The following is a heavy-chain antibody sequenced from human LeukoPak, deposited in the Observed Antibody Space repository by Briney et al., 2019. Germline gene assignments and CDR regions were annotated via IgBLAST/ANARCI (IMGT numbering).Heavy chain of an antibody. D-gene: IGHD3-22*01. CDR2: ISYDGSNK. V-gene: IGHV3-30*03. J-gene: IGHJ3*02. CDR1: GFTFSSYG. CDR3: ARVTTSPYYYDSSGYYGAFDI. Sequence: GGSLRLSCAASGFTFSSYGMHWVRQAPGKGLEWVAVISYDGSNKYYADSVKGRFTISRDNSKNTLYLQMNSLRAEDTAVYYCARVTTSPYYYDSSGYYGAFDIWGQGTMVTVSS.